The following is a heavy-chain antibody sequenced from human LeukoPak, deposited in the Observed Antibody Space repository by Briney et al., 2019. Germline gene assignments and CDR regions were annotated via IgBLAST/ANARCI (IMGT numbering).Heavy chain of an antibody. D-gene: IGHD3-22*01. Sequence: SETLSLTCTVSGYSISSGYYWGWIRQPLGKGLEWIGSIYHSGSTYYNPSLKSRVTISVDTSKNQFSLKLSSVTAADTAVYYCARALVVVAEKGFFDYWGQGTLVTVSS. CDR2: IYHSGST. V-gene: IGHV4-38-2*02. CDR3: ARALVVVAEKGFFDY. CDR1: GYSISSGYY. J-gene: IGHJ4*02.